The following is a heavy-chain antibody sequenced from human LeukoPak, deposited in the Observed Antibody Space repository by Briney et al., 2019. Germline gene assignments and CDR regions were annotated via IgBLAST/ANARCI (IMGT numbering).Heavy chain of an antibody. D-gene: IGHD1-26*01. CDR2: ISWNTI. Sequence: GGSLRLSCEASGFTLHEYAMHWVRQVPGKGLEWVSGISWNTIGYADSVKGRFTISTDNAKNSLYLQMDSLRVEDTAEYYCAREGGSYYPHYYFDYWGQGTLVTVSS. V-gene: IGHV3-9*01. CDR3: AREGGSYYPHYYFDY. CDR1: GFTLHEYA. J-gene: IGHJ4*02.